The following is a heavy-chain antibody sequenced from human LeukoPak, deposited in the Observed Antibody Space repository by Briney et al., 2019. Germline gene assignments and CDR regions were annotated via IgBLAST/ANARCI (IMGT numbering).Heavy chain of an antibody. CDR1: GYTLTELS. CDR2: ISAYNGNT. Sequence: ASVKVSCKVSGYTLTELSMHWVRQAPGQGLEWMGWISAYNGNTNYAQKLQGRVTMTTDTSTSTAYMELRSLRSDDTAVYYCARDRWIAGGFDPWGQGTLVTVSS. CDR3: ARDRWIAGGFDP. J-gene: IGHJ5*02. V-gene: IGHV1-18*01. D-gene: IGHD6-13*01.